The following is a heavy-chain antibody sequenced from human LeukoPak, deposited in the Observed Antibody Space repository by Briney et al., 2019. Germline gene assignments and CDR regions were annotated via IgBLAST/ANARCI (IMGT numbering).Heavy chain of an antibody. J-gene: IGHJ4*02. CDR1: GFTFSSYE. V-gene: IGHV3-48*03. Sequence: GGSLRLSCAASGFTFSSYEMNWVRQAPGKGLEWVSYISNSGSTIYYADSVKGRFTISRDNAKNSLHLQMNSLRAEDTAVYYCARGDTATLKYYFDYWGQGTLVTVSS. CDR2: ISNSGSTI. D-gene: IGHD5-18*01. CDR3: ARGDTATLKYYFDY.